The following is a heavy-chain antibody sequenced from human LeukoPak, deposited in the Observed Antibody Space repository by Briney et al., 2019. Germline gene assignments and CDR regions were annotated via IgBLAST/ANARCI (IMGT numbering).Heavy chain of an antibody. D-gene: IGHD3-16*02. CDR3: AKDGSGGLIVLFDS. V-gene: IGHV3-23*01. CDR2: INGNGAVT. J-gene: IGHJ4*02. CDR1: GFTFSSYA. Sequence: GGSLRLSCAASGFTFSSYAMSWVRQAPGKGLEWVSVINGNGAVTYYADSVKGRFTISRDNSRNTLYLQMNSLRAEDTALYYCAKDGSGGLIVLFDSWGQGTLVTVSS.